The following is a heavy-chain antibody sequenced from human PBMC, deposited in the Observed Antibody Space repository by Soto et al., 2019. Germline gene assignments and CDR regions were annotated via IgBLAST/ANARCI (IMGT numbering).Heavy chain of an antibody. D-gene: IGHD3-3*01. CDR3: ARDYDFWSGYYYYYGMDV. J-gene: IGHJ6*02. Sequence: GGYLRLSCAASGFTFSSYSMNWVRQAPGKGLEWVSSISSSSSYIYYADSVKGRFTISRDNAKNSLYLQMNSLRAEDTAVYYCARDYDFWSGYYYYYGMDVWGQGTTVTVSS. V-gene: IGHV3-21*01. CDR1: GFTFSSYS. CDR2: ISSSSSYI.